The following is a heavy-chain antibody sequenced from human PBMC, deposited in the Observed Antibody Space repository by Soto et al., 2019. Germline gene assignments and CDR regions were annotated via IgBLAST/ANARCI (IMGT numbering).Heavy chain of an antibody. J-gene: IGHJ4*02. D-gene: IGHD3-22*01. CDR3: AKDDSTIVVVIYCDY. CDR1: GFTFSSYA. V-gene: IGHV3-23*01. Sequence: EVQLLESGGGLVQPGGSLRLSCAASGFTFSSYAMSWVRQAPGKGLEWVSAIRGSGGSTYYADSVKGRFTISRDKSKNTLYLHMNSLRAEDTAVYYCAKDDSTIVVVIYCDYWGQGTLVTVSS. CDR2: IRGSGGST.